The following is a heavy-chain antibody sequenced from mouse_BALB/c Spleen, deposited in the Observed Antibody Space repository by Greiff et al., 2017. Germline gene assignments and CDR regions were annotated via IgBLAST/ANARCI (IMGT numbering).Heavy chain of an antibody. CDR1: GFSFTSDYA. V-gene: IGHV3-2*02. CDR2: ISYSGNT. J-gene: IGHJ2*01. D-gene: IGHD2-1*01. CDR3: SRGNGNYLDY. Sequence: EVKLLESGPGLVTPSQSLSLTCTVSGFSFTSDYAWNWIRQFQGNKLEWMGYISYSGNTSYNPSLKSRISNTRDTYKNQFFLQLNPVTTEDTATYYCSRGNGNYLDYWGQGTTLTVSS.